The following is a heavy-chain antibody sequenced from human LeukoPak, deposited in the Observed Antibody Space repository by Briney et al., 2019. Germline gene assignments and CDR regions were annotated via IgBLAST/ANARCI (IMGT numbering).Heavy chain of an antibody. J-gene: IGHJ4*02. D-gene: IGHD5-18*01. CDR3: TTVMVDSYADY. V-gene: IGHV3-15*01. CDR2: IKSKTDGGTT. CDR1: GFTFGNAW. Sequence: GGSLRLSCAASGFTFGNAWMSWVRQAPGKGLEWVGRIKSKTDGGTTDYAAPVKGRFTISRDDSKNTLCLQMNSLKTEDTAVYYCTTVMVDSYADYWGQGTLVTVSS.